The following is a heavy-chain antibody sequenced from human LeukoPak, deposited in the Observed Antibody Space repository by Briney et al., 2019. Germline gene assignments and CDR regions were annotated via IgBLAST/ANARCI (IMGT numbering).Heavy chain of an antibody. CDR3: ARVAVRGVLTDY. V-gene: IGHV4-31*03. CDR1: GGSISSGGYY. CDR2: IYYSGST. Sequence: SETLSLTCTVSGGSISSGGYYWSWIRQHPGKGLEWIGYIYYSGSTYYNPSLKSRVTISVDTSKNQFSLKLSSVTAADTAVYHCARVAVRGVLTDYWGQGTLVTVSS. D-gene: IGHD3-10*01. J-gene: IGHJ4*02.